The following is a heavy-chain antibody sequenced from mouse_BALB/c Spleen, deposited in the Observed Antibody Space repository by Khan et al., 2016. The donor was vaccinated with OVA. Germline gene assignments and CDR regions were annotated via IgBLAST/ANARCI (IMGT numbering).Heavy chain of an antibody. V-gene: IGHV1-77*01. Sequence: QVQLKQSGAELARPGASVKLSCKASGYTFTDYYINWVKQRTGQGLEWIGEIYPGSGDTYYNERFKGKATLTADKSSSTAYMQLSSLTSEASAVYYCARRYYFGYTFAYWGQGTLVTVSA. CDR2: IYPGSGDT. J-gene: IGHJ3*01. CDR3: ARRYYFGYTFAY. CDR1: GYTFTDYY. D-gene: IGHD1-2*01.